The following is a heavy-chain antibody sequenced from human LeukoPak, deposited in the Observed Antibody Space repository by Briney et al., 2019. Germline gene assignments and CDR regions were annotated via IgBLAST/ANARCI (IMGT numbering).Heavy chain of an antibody. J-gene: IGHJ5*02. CDR2: IYYTGST. D-gene: IGHD3-9*01. CDR3: ARGGTYNDILSFDP. Sequence: SETLSLTCTVSGGSISYYYWTWIRQSPGKGLEWIGRIYYTGSTYYNPSLKRRVTISVDTSRNQFSLTLTSVTAADTAVYHCARGGTYNDILSFDPWGQGTLVTVSS. CDR1: GGSISYYY. V-gene: IGHV4-59*01.